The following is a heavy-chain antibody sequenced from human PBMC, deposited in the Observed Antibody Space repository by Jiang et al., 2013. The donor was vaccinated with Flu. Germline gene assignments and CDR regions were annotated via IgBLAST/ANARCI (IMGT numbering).Heavy chain of an antibody. Sequence: GLVKPSETLSLTCTVSGGSISSSSYYRGWIRQPPGKGLEWIGSIYYSGSTYYDPSLKSRVTISVDTSKNQFSLKLSSVTAADTAVYYCARAYYYYDSSGYLFDYWGQGTLVTVSS. D-gene: IGHD3-22*01. V-gene: IGHV4-39*01. CDR2: IYYSGST. CDR3: ARAYYYYDSSGYLFDY. J-gene: IGHJ4*02. CDR1: GGSISSSSYY.